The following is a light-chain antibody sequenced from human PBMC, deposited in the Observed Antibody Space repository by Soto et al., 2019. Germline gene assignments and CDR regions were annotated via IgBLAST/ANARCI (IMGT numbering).Light chain of an antibody. V-gene: IGKV3-15*01. CDR2: DAS. Sequence: EIVLTQSPATLSVSPGERATLSCRASHIVSNNLAWYQQKPGQAPRLLIYDASTRATGIPARFSGRGSGTEFTLTISSLQSEDFAVYYCQQYTNWPLTFGGGTKVEIK. CDR1: HIVSNN. J-gene: IGKJ4*01. CDR3: QQYTNWPLT.